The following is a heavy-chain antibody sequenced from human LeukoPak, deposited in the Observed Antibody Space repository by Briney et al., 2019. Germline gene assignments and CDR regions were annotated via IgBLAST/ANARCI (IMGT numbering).Heavy chain of an antibody. CDR1: GYSFTSYW. Sequence: GESLKISCKGSGYSFTSYWIGWVRQMPGKGLEWMGIIYPGDSDTRYSPSFQGQVTISADKSISTAYLQWSSLKASDTAMYYCASSTASMTTVLSGAFDIWGQGTMVTVSS. J-gene: IGHJ3*02. V-gene: IGHV5-51*01. CDR2: IYPGDSDT. CDR3: ASSTASMTTVLSGAFDI. D-gene: IGHD4-17*01.